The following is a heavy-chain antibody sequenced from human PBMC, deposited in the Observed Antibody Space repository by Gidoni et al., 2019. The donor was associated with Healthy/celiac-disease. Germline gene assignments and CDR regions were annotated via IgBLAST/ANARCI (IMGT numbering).Heavy chain of an antibody. CDR1: GFPFSSYA. V-gene: IGHV3-23*01. J-gene: IGHJ4*02. Sequence: EVQLLESGGGLVQPGGSLRLSCAASGFPFSSYAMSWVRQAPGKGLEWVSAISGSGGSTYYADSVKGRFTISRDNSKNTLYLQMNSLRAEDTAVYYCALFYGGNSEAGMFDYWGQGTLVTVSS. CDR2: ISGSGGST. CDR3: ALFYGGNSEAGMFDY. D-gene: IGHD4-17*01.